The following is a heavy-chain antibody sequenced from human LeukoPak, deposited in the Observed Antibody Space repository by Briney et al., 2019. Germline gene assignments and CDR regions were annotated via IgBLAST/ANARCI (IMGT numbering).Heavy chain of an antibody. V-gene: IGHV3-48*01. Sequence: GGSLRLSCAASGFTFGSYSMNWVRQAPGKGLEWVSYISSSINTIYYADSVKGRFTISRDNAKNSLYLQMNSLRAEDTAVYYCARVRGSYYLDYWGQGTLVTVSS. CDR1: GFTFGSYS. D-gene: IGHD1-26*01. J-gene: IGHJ4*02. CDR2: ISSSINTI. CDR3: ARVRGSYYLDY.